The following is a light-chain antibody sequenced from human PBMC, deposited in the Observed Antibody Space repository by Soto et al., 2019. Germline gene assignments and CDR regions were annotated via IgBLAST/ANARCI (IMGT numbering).Light chain of an antibody. CDR1: QSVRDN. CDR2: RAS. J-gene: IGKJ3*01. Sequence: EILLTQSPATLAVSPGEGATLSCRASQSVRDNLAWYQQKPGQAPRLLIYRASTRATGVPARFSGSGSGTEFTLTISSLQSEDVSVYFCQQYGSSPRFTFGPGTKVDI. CDR3: QQYGSSPRFT. V-gene: IGKV3-15*01.